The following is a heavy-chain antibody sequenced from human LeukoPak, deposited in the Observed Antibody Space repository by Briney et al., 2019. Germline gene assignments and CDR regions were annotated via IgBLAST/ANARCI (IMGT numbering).Heavy chain of an antibody. CDR3: ATAPYYYGSGPLRLFDY. CDR1: GYTFTSYG. D-gene: IGHD3-10*01. Sequence: GASVKVSCKASGYTFTSYGISWVRQAPGQGLEWMGWISAYNGNTNYAQKLQGRVTMTEDTSTDTAYMEPSSLRSEDTAVYYCATAPYYYGSGPLRLFDYWGQGTLVTVSS. J-gene: IGHJ4*02. CDR2: ISAYNGNT. V-gene: IGHV1-18*01.